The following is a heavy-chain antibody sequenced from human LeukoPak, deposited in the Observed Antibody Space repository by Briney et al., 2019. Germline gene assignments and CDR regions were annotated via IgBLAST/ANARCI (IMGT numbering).Heavy chain of an antibody. CDR1: GGSISSGDYY. D-gene: IGHD2-15*01. J-gene: IGHJ4*02. CDR3: ARERRDCSGGSCYYDFDY. V-gene: IGHV4-30-4*01. Sequence: PSGTLSLTCTVSGGSISSGDYYWSWIRQPPGKGLEWIGYIYYSGSTYYNPSLKSRVTISVDTSKNQFSLKLSSVTAADTAVYYCARERRDCSGGSCYYDFDYWGQGTLVTVSS. CDR2: IYYSGST.